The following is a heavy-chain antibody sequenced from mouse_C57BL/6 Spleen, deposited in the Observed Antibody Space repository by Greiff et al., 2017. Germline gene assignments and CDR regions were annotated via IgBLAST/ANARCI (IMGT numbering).Heavy chain of an antibody. J-gene: IGHJ3*01. V-gene: IGHV1-61*01. Sequence: QVQLQQPGAELVRPGSSVKLSCKASGYTFTSYWMDWVKQRPGQGLEWIGSIYPSDSETHYNQKFKDKATLTVDKSSSTAYMQLSSLTSEDSAVYYCARKGGYDGFAYWGQGTLVTVSA. CDR1: GYTFTSYW. CDR2: IYPSDSET. D-gene: IGHD2-2*01. CDR3: ARKGGYDGFAY.